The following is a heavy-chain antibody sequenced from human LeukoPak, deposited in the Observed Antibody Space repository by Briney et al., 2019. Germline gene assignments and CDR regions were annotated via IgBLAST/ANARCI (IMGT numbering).Heavy chain of an antibody. Sequence: SETLSLTCTVSGGSISSYYWSWIRQPPRKGLECIGYIYYSGSTNYNPSLKSRVTISVDTSKNQFSLKLSSVTAADTAVYYCARGTYYYDSSGQDAFDIWGEGTMVTVSS. D-gene: IGHD3-22*01. CDR1: GGSISSYY. CDR2: IYYSGST. V-gene: IGHV4-59*01. J-gene: IGHJ3*02. CDR3: ARGTYYYDSSGQDAFDI.